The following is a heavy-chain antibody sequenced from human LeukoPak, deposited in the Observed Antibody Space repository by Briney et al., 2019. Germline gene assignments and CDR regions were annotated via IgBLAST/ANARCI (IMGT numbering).Heavy chain of an antibody. CDR2: IIPILGIA. V-gene: IGHV1-69*04. CDR1: GGTFSSYA. J-gene: IGHJ4*02. Sequence: SVKVSCKASGGTFSSYAISWVRQAPGQGLEWMGRIIPILGIANSAQKFQGRVTITADKSTSTAYMELSSLRSEDTAVYYCARGPIVVVPAAIHFDYWGQGTLVTVSS. D-gene: IGHD2-2*02. CDR3: ARGPIVVVPAAIHFDY.